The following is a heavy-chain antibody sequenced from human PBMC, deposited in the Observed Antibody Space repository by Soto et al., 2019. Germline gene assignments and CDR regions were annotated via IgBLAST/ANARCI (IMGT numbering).Heavy chain of an antibody. CDR2: IGPYIGKT. J-gene: IGHJ2*01. CDR1: GYIFNNYG. CDR3: ARCYCSVGSCFTCWHFDL. D-gene: IGHD6-19*01. Sequence: QGQLVQSGADVRKPGASVKVSCQASGYIFNNYGLSWVRQVPGQGLEWVRWIGPYIGKTDYAQKFRDRVTMTAEPSTNAAYMELRGLTSDDSAFYYCARCYCSVGSCFTCWHFDLWGRGTLVTVSS. V-gene: IGHV1-18*01.